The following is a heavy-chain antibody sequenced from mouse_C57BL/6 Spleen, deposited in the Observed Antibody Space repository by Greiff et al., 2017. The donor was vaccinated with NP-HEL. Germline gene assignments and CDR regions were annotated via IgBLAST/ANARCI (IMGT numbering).Heavy chain of an antibody. J-gene: IGHJ4*01. CDR1: GYTFTSYW. CDR3: ARGIGLLRGRDYAMDY. CDR2: IDPSDSYT. V-gene: IGHV1-50*01. D-gene: IGHD1-1*01. Sequence: VQLQQSGAELVKPGASVKLSCKASGYTFTSYWMQWVKQRPGQGLEWIGEIDPSDSYTNYNQKFKGKATLTVDKSSSTAYMQLSSLTSEDSAVYYCARGIGLLRGRDYAMDYWGQGTSVTVSS.